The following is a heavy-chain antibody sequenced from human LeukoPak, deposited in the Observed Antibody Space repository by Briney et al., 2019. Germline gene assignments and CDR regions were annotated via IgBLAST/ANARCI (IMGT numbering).Heavy chain of an antibody. CDR2: INSDGSEG. J-gene: IGHJ4*02. CDR3: ARGSVTRIFDY. CDR1: GFTFSGFW. Sequence: GGSLRLSCAVSGFTFSGFWMSWSRQAPGKGLEWVASINSDGSEGYYADVVRGRFTISRDNAKNSLYLQMNSLRAEDTAVYYCARGSVTRIFDYWGQGTLVTVSS. V-gene: IGHV3-7*03. D-gene: IGHD4-17*01.